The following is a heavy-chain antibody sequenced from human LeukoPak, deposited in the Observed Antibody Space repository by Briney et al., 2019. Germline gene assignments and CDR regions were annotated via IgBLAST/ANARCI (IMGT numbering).Heavy chain of an antibody. CDR2: ISGSGGST. CDR1: GFTFSSYA. Sequence: PGGSLRLSCAASGFTFSSYAMSWVRQAPGKGLEWVSAISGSGGSTYYADSVKGRFTISRDNSKNTLYLQMNSLRAEDTAVYYCARDQSSSGSFDYWGQGTLVTVSS. D-gene: IGHD3-22*01. J-gene: IGHJ4*02. CDR3: ARDQSSSGSFDY. V-gene: IGHV3-23*01.